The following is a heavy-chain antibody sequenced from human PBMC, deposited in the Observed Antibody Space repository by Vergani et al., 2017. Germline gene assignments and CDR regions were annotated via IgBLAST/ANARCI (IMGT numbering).Heavy chain of an antibody. CDR3: ASDLGYGSGTNWFDP. J-gene: IGHJ5*02. V-gene: IGHV1-69*02. Sequence: QVQLVQSGAEVKKPGSSVKVSCKASGGTFSSYTISWVRQAPGQGLEWMGRIIPILGIANYAQKFQGRVTITADKSTSTAYMELSSLRSEDTAVYYCASDLGYGSGTNWFDPWGQGTLVTVSS. D-gene: IGHD3-10*01. CDR1: GGTFSSYT. CDR2: IIPILGIA.